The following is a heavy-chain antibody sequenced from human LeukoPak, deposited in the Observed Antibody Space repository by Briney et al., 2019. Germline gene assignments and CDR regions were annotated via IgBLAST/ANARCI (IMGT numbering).Heavy chain of an antibody. CDR2: IYYSGST. CDR3: ARISNYDFWTYYYYMDV. J-gene: IGHJ6*03. D-gene: IGHD3-3*01. V-gene: IGHV4-39*07. CDR1: GGSISSSSYY. Sequence: PSETLSLTCTVSGGSISSSSYYWGWIRQPPGKGLEWIGSIYYSGSTYYNPSLKSRVTISVDTSKNQFSLKLSSVTAADTAVYYCARISNYDFWTYYYYMDVWGKGTTVTVSS.